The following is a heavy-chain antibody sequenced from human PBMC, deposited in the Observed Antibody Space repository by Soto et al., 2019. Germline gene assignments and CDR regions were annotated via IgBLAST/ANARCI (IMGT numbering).Heavy chain of an antibody. Sequence: QVQLQESGPGLVKPSGTLSLTCAVSGGSISSSNWWSWVRQPPGKGLEWIGEIYHSGSTNYNPSLKSRVTIAVNKSKSQFSLKLSSVTAADTAVYYCGRAVILYRNYYGMDVWGQGTTVTVSS. D-gene: IGHD1-26*01. CDR3: GRAVILYRNYYGMDV. V-gene: IGHV4-4*02. J-gene: IGHJ6*02. CDR1: GGSISSSNW. CDR2: IYHSGST.